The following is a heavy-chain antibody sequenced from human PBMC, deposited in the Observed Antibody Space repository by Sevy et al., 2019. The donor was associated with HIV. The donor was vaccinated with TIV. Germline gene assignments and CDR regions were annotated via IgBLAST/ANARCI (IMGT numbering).Heavy chain of an antibody. D-gene: IGHD3-22*01. CDR1: GFTFSNYF. CDR2: ISGGGDGT. V-gene: IGHV3-23*01. CDR3: AKRPYYYYNSDGHLVSSTDEADY. J-gene: IGHJ4*02. Sequence: GGSLRLSCAASGFTFSNYFMNWVRQAPGKGLEWLSAISGGGDGTYYADSVKGRFTISGDNSRNTLYLQMNSLRAEDTAVYYCAKRPYYYYNSDGHLVSSTDEADYWGQGTQVTVSS.